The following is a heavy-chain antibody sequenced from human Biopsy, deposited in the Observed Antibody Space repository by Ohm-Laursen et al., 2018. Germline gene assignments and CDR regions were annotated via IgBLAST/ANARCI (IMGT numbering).Heavy chain of an antibody. D-gene: IGHD3-22*01. V-gene: IGHV4-4*07. CDR1: GGDINNYY. CDR2: IYPGGST. CDR3: ASVVLGPTNDAFDL. Sequence: SQTLSLTCNVSGGDINNYYWSWIRQPAGKGLEWIGRIYPGGSTNYNPSLKSRVTMSVDTSKKQLSLRWRSVTAADTAMYYCASVVLGPTNDAFDLWGQGTMVVVSS. J-gene: IGHJ3*01.